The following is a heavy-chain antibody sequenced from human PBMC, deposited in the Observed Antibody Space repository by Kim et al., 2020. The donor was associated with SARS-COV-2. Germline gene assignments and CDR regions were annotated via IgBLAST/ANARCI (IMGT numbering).Heavy chain of an antibody. Sequence: GGSLRLSCATSGFIFSRFGMSWVRQAPGKGLEWVSSISSTGENAYYADSVRGRFTISRDSSEKTLYLQMNSLRAEDTAVYFCAKDLPATYYPLDYCCQG. D-gene: IGHD3-22*01. CDR1: GFIFSRFG. J-gene: IGHJ4*01. CDR3: AKDLPATYYPLDY. CDR2: ISSTGENA. V-gene: IGHV3-23*01.